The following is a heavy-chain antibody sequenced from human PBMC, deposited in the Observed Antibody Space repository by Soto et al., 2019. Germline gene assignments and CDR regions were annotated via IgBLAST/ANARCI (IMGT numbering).Heavy chain of an antibody. CDR2: IWYDGSHK. V-gene: IGHV3-33*01. CDR3: ARDVAASGAARWLDP. J-gene: IGHJ5*02. CDR1: GFPFGSHG. D-gene: IGHD2-15*01. Sequence: QVQVVESGGGVVQSGRSLRLSCEASGFPFGSHGMHWVRQAPGKGLEWVAFIWYDGSHKDYAASVRGRFTISKDDSKNTLYLEMDNLRGEDTAIYYCARDVAASGAARWLDPWGQGTLFSVSS.